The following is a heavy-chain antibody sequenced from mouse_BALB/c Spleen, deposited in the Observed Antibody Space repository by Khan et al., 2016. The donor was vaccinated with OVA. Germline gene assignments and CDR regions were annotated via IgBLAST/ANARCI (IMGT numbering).Heavy chain of an antibody. CDR1: GFNIKDTY. D-gene: IGHD2-1*01. Sequence: EVQLQESGAELVKPGASVKLSCSASGFNIKDTYIHWMKQRPEQGLEWIGRIDPPNDDSKYGPKFQAKATLTADTSSNTAYLQLSSLTSEDTAVYYCATLYGNPVAIWGQGTLVSVSA. CDR2: IDPPNDDS. CDR3: ATLYGNPVAI. V-gene: IGHV14-3*02. J-gene: IGHJ3*01.